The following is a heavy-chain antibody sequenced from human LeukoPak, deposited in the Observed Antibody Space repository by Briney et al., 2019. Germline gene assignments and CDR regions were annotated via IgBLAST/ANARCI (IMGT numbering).Heavy chain of an antibody. J-gene: IGHJ6*02. D-gene: IGHD6-19*01. CDR2: IIPNSGGT. Sequence: ASVKVSCKASGRTFSSYAISWVRQAPGQGLEWMGGIIPNSGGTNYAQKFQGWVTMTRDTSISTAYMELSRLRSDDTAVYYCARERIAVAGRNYYYYYGMDVWGQGTTVTVSS. CDR3: ARERIAVAGRNYYYYYGMDV. CDR1: GRTFSSYA. V-gene: IGHV1-2*04.